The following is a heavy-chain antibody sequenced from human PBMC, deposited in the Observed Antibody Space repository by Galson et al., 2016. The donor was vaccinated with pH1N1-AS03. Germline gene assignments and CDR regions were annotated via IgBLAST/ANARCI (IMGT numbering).Heavy chain of an antibody. CDR3: ARDPEKYDFWSGYLRGMDV. Sequence: TLSLTCTVSGNSISSSDYYWSWVRQPAGKGLEWIGRIYTSGSTNYNPSLKSRVTILVDTSKNQFSLNLSSVTAADTAVYYCARDPEKYDFWSGYLRGMDVWGQGTTATVSS. D-gene: IGHD3-3*01. CDR1: GNSISSSDYY. J-gene: IGHJ6*02. CDR2: IYTSGST. V-gene: IGHV4-61*02.